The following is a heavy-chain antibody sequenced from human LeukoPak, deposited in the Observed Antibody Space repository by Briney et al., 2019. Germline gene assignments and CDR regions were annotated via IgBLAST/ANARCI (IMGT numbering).Heavy chain of an antibody. CDR1: GFTFSSYA. V-gene: IGHV3-23*01. CDR3: AKWTFGTSSFDS. D-gene: IGHD6-6*01. CDR2: IRGGGSST. J-gene: IGHJ4*02. Sequence: GGSLRLSCAASGFTFSSYAMSWVRQAPGKALEWVSGIRGGGSSTYYADSVKGRLTISRDNPRNTLYVQMNSLRADDTAVYYCAKWTFGTSSFDSWGQGTLVTVSS.